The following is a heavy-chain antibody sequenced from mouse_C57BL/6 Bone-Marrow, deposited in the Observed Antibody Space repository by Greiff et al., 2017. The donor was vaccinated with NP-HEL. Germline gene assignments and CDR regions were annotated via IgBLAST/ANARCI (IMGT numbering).Heavy chain of an antibody. Sequence: QVQLKQPGAELVKPGASVKLSCKASGYTFTSYWMHWVKQRPGQGLEWIGMIHPNSGSTNYNEKFKSKATLTVDKSSSTAYMQLSSLTSEDSAVYYCARKGYDYGYWYFDVWGTGTTVTVSS. CDR3: ARKGYDYGYWYFDV. V-gene: IGHV1-64*01. CDR2: IHPNSGST. J-gene: IGHJ1*03. CDR1: GYTFTSYW. D-gene: IGHD2-4*01.